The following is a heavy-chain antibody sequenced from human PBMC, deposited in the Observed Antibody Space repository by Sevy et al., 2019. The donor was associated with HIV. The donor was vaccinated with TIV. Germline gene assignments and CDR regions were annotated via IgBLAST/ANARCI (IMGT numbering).Heavy chain of an antibody. D-gene: IGHD3-10*01. J-gene: IGHJ4*02. Sequence: GESLKISCEGSGYSFTRYWIGWVRQMPGKGLEWMGIIYPGDCDTRYSPSFQGQVTISADKSIRTAYLQWSSLKASDTAMYFCTRGYYGSGSYYNNFFDYSGQGTLVTVSS. CDR1: GYSFTRYW. V-gene: IGHV5-51*01. CDR2: IYPGDCDT. CDR3: TRGYYGSGSYYNNFFDY.